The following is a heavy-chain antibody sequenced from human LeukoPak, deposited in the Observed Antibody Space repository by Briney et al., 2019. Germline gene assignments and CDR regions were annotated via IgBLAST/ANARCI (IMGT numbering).Heavy chain of an antibody. D-gene: IGHD3-10*01. Sequence: PGGSLRLSCAASGFTFSSYAMSWVRQAPGKGLEWVSAISGSGGSTYYADSVKGRFTISRDNSKNTLYLQMNSLRAEDTAVYYCAKAEYYYGSGSYYIDYWGQGTLVTVSS. CDR3: AKAEYYYGSGSYYIDY. J-gene: IGHJ4*02. CDR2: ISGSGGST. CDR1: GFTFSSYA. V-gene: IGHV3-23*01.